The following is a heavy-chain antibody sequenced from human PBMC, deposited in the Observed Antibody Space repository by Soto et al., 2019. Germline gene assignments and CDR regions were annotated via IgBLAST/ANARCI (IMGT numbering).Heavy chain of an antibody. V-gene: IGHV1-69*02. D-gene: IGHD3-10*01. CDR3: ARGSTIVRGAPSWFDP. CDR2: IIPIAAIA. CDR1: GGTFSRYT. J-gene: IGHJ5*02. Sequence: QVQLVQSGAEVKKPGSSVKVSCKASGGTFSRYTINWVRQAPGQGFEWMGRIIPIAAIANYTQKFQGRVTITVDKSSTTAYMELSSLRSDDTAVYYCARGSTIVRGAPSWFDPWGQGTLVTVSS.